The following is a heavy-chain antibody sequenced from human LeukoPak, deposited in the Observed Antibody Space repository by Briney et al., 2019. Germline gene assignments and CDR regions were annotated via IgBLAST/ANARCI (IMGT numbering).Heavy chain of an antibody. CDR2: INHSGST. CDR3: ARGLRGYCSSTSCYSAPPGTRPPHRKTQQGKFDP. V-gene: IGHV4-34*01. CDR1: GGSFSGYY. J-gene: IGHJ5*02. D-gene: IGHD2-2*01. Sequence: NPSETLSLTCAVYGGSFSGYYWSWIRQPPGKGLERIGEINHSGSTNYNPSLKSRVTISVDTSKNQFSLKLSSVTAADTAVYYCARGLRGYCSSTSCYSAPPGTRPPHRKTQQGKFDPWGQGTLVTVSS.